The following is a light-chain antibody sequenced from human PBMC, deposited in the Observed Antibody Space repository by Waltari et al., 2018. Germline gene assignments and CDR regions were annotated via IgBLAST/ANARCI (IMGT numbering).Light chain of an antibody. CDR1: QNISNY. V-gene: IGKV1-39*01. J-gene: IGKJ2*01. CDR3: QQSFSAPGHT. CDR2: ATS. Sequence: DIPMTQSPSSLSASVGDRVTITCRASQNISNYLNWYQQKPGKVPKLLIYATSTLQGGVPSRFSGSGAGTDFTLTISSLQPEDAATYYCQQSFSAPGHTFGQGTKLEIK.